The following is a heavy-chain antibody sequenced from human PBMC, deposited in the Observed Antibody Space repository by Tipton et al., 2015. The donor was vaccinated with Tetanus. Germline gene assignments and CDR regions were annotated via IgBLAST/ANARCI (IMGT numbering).Heavy chain of an antibody. CDR1: GGSISSYY. V-gene: IGHV4-59*01. J-gene: IGHJ6*02. CDR2: IYYSGST. Sequence: TLSLTCTVSGGSISSYYWSWIRQPPGKGLEWIGYIYYSGSTNYNPSLKSRVTISVDTSKNQFSLKLSSVTAADTAVYYCARGQRTQSYYYYGMDVWGQGTTVTVSS. CDR3: ARGQRTQSYYYYGMDV.